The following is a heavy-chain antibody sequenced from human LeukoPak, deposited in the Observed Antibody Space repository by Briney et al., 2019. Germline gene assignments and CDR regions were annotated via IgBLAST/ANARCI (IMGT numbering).Heavy chain of an antibody. CDR3: ARGGAAEWFDP. CDR1: GFTLSRYS. V-gene: IGHV3-21*01. J-gene: IGHJ5*02. Sequence: GRSLRLSCAASGFTLSRYSMNWVRQAPGKGLEWVSIISGDSYHIYYADSVKDRFTISRDNAENSLYLQMNSLRAEDTAVYYCARGGAAEWFDPWGQGTLVTVSS. CDR2: ISGDSYHI. D-gene: IGHD4/OR15-4a*01.